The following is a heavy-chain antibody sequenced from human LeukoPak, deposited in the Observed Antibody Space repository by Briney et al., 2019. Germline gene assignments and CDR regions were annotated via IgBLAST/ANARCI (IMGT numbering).Heavy chain of an antibody. V-gene: IGHV4-34*01. J-gene: IGHJ4*02. CDR2: INHSGSS. Sequence: SETLSLTCAVYGGSFSGYYWSWIRQPPGKGLEWMGEINHSGSSNYNPCLKSRVTISVDTSKNQFSLKLSSVTAADTAVYYCARGPNYGGNSKDFDYWGQGTLVTVSS. CDR1: GGSFSGYY. CDR3: ARGPNYGGNSKDFDY. D-gene: IGHD4-23*01.